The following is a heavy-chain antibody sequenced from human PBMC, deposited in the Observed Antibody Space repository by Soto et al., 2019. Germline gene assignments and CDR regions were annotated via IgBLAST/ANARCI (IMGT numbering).Heavy chain of an antibody. Sequence: GGSLRLSCAASGFTFSSYAMSWVRQAPGKGLEWVSAISGSGGSTYYADSVKGRFTISRDNSKNTLYLQMISLRAEDTAVYYCAKDQMATILTLFDYWGQGTLVTVSS. CDR1: GFTFSSYA. CDR2: ISGSGGST. D-gene: IGHD5-12*01. V-gene: IGHV3-23*01. J-gene: IGHJ4*02. CDR3: AKDQMATILTLFDY.